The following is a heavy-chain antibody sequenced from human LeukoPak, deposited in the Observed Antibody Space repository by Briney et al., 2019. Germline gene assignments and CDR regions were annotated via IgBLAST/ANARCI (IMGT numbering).Heavy chain of an antibody. J-gene: IGHJ4*02. V-gene: IGHV3-49*04. CDR1: GFIFSSYD. CDR3: TRDSSDGYYYKFDY. D-gene: IGHD3-22*01. CDR2: IRSKAYGGTT. Sequence: GGSLRLSCAASGFIFSSYDMSWVRQAPGKGLEWVGFIRSKAYGGTTEYAASVKGRFTISRDDSKSIAYLQMNSLKTEDTAVYYCTRDSSDGYYYKFDYWGQGTLVTVSS.